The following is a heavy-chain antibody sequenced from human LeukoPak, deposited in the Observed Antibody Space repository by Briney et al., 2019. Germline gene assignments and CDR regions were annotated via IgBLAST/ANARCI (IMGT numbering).Heavy chain of an antibody. V-gene: IGHV1-18*01. CDR1: GYTFTSYG. CDR3: ARDGVTMITSVLGNWFDP. D-gene: IGHD3-22*01. CDR2: ISAYNGNT. J-gene: IGHJ5*02. Sequence: GASVKVSCKASGYTFTSYGISWVRQAPGQGLEWMGWISAYNGNTNYAQKLQGRVTTTTDTSTSTAYMELRSLRSDDTAVYYCARDGVTMITSVLGNWFDPWGQGTLVTVSS.